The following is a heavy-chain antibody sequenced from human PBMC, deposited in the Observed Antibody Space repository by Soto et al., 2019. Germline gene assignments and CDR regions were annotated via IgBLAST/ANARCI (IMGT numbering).Heavy chain of an antibody. J-gene: IGHJ4*02. V-gene: IGHV4-39*07. CDR2: IYFSGST. CDR3: ARRYGSAIDY. CDR1: GGSISSYY. Sequence: SETRSLTCTVSGGSISSYYWGWIRQPPGKGLEWIGSIYFSGSTYYNLSLKSRVTISVDTSKNQFSLKLSSVTAADTAVYYCARRYGSAIDYWGQGTLVTVSS. D-gene: IGHD1-26*01.